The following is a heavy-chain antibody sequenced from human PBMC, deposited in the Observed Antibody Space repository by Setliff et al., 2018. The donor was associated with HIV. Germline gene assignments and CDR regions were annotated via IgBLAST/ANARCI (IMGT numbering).Heavy chain of an antibody. J-gene: IGHJ5*02. CDR3: AKDRRYYYGSGSYAAET. D-gene: IGHD3-10*01. Sequence: LSCAASGFTFSRYAMTWVRQAPGKGLEWVSAISGSGIGSYYPDSVKGRFTISRDNSKNTLFLQMNSLRAEDTAVYYCAKDRRYYYGSGSYAAETWGQGTLVTVS. CDR2: ISGSGIGS. V-gene: IGHV3-23*01. CDR1: GFTFSRYA.